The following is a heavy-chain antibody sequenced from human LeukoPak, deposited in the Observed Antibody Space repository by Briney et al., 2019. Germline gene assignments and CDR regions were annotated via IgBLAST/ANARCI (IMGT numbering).Heavy chain of an antibody. V-gene: IGHV3-11*04. Sequence: GGSLRLSCVASGFTFSDHYMSWIRQAPGKGLEWLSYISNDGTTIYYADSVKGRFTISRDNAKNSLHLQMNSLRAGDTAVYYCARDRRPGSWLGVGPWGQGTLVTVSS. D-gene: IGHD6-13*01. CDR1: GFTFSDHY. CDR3: ARDRRPGSWLGVGP. J-gene: IGHJ5*02. CDR2: ISNDGTTI.